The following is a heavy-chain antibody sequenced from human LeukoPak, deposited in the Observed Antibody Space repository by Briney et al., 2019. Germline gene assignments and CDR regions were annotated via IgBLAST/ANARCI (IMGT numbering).Heavy chain of an antibody. D-gene: IGHD6-13*01. CDR3: ATYSSSWEGVNWFDP. J-gene: IGHJ5*02. CDR1: GGSISSYY. V-gene: IGHV4-59*01. Sequence: SETLSLTCTVSGGSISSYYWSWIRQPPGKGLEWIGYIYYSGSTNYNPSLKSRVTISVDTSKNQFSLKLSSVTAADTAVYYCATYSSSWEGVNWFDPWGQGTLVTVSS. CDR2: IYYSGST.